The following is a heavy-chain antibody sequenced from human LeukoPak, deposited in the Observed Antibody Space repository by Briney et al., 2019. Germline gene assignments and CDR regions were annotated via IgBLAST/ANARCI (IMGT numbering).Heavy chain of an antibody. J-gene: IGHJ4*02. CDR1: GFTFTSYG. CDR3: AKVHPTITVTEEKDY. Sequence: GGSLRLSCAGSGFTFTSYGMHWVRQAPGKGLEWVAFIRYDGSNKYYADSVKGRFTISRDNSKNTLYLQMNSLRAEDTAVYYCAKVHPTITVTEEKDYWGQGTLVTVSS. CDR2: IRYDGSNK. D-gene: IGHD4-17*01. V-gene: IGHV3-30*02.